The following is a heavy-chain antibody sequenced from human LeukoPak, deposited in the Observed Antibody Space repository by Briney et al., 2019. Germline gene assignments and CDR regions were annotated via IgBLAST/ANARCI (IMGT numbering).Heavy chain of an antibody. V-gene: IGHV3-7*05. D-gene: IGHD4-17*01. Sequence: AGGSLRLSCAASGFSFNTYRMTWVRQAPGEGLEWVANINEDGTTKTYLDSVSGRFTIPRDNAKTSLYLQMNSLRAEDTAVYYCARDPAYGALDYWGQGTLVTVSS. CDR1: GFSFNTYR. CDR2: INEDGTTK. CDR3: ARDPAYGALDY. J-gene: IGHJ4*02.